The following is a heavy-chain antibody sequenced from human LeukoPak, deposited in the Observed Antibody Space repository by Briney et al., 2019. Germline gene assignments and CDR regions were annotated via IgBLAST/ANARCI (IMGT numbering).Heavy chain of an antibody. CDR2: ISYDGSNK. D-gene: IGHD6-13*01. V-gene: IGHV3-30*18. CDR1: GFTFRSYD. J-gene: IGHJ2*01. CDR3: AKDSEIAAAGSYWYFDL. Sequence: GGSLRLSCAASGFTFRSYDMHWVRQAPGKGLQWVAVISYDGSNKYHTDSVKGRFTISRDNSKNTLYLQMNSLRAEDTAVYYCAKDSEIAAAGSYWYFDLWGRGTLVTVSS.